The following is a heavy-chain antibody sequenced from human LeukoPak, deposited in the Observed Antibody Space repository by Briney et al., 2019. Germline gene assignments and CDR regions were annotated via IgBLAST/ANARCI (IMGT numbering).Heavy chain of an antibody. CDR1: GYTFTSYD. V-gene: IGHV1-8*01. CDR3: ARCRDYGDPPRDNWFDP. CDR2: MNPNSGNT. J-gene: IGHJ5*02. Sequence: GASVKVSCKASGYTFTSYDINWVRQATGQGLEWMGWMNPNSGNTGYAQKFQGRVTMTRNTSISTAYMELSSLRSEDTGVYYCARCRDYGDPPRDNWFDPWGQGTLVTVSS. D-gene: IGHD4-17*01.